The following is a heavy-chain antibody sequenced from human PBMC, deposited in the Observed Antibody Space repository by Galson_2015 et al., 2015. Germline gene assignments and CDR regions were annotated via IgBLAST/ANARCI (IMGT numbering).Heavy chain of an antibody. V-gene: IGHV3-48*03. Sequence: SLRLSCAASGFTFGTYEMNWVRQAPGKGLEWISYTSPSGSTIYYADSVKGRFTISRDNAKNSLYLQMNSLRAEDTAVYYCARALFLYHYDSSGYYNHLDYWGQGTLVTVSS. CDR2: TSPSGSTI. J-gene: IGHJ4*02. D-gene: IGHD3-22*01. CDR3: ARALFLYHYDSSGYYNHLDY. CDR1: GFTFGTYE.